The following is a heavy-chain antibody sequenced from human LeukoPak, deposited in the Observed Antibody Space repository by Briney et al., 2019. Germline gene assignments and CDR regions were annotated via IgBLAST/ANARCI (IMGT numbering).Heavy chain of an antibody. D-gene: IGHD2-15*01. J-gene: IGHJ3*02. CDR2: FSPEDGET. CDR3: AAGMILDAFDI. V-gene: IGHV1-24*01. Sequence: GASVKVSCKVSGYTLTQLAIYWVRQAPGKGLEWMGGFSPEDGETIYAENFQGRVTMTQDTSTDTAYMEIPSLRYEDTAVYYCAAGMILDAFDIWGQGTIVTVSS. CDR1: GYTLTQLA.